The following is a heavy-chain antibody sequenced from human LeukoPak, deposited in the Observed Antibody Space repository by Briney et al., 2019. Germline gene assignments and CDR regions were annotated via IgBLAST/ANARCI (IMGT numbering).Heavy chain of an antibody. CDR2: ISPSNGDT. J-gene: IGHJ4*02. Sequence: ASVKVSCKASGYTFTSYSINWVRRAPGQGLEWMGWISPSNGDTSYAQKVQDRVTMTTDTSTTTVYMELRSLGSDDTAIYYCVRDSGRELRHFFFDDWGQGTLVTVSS. CDR3: VRDSGRELRHFFFDD. D-gene: IGHD3-10*01. V-gene: IGHV1-18*04. CDR1: GYTFTSYS.